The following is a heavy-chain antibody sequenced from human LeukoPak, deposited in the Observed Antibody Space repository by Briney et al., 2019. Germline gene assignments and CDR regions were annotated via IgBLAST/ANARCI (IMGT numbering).Heavy chain of an antibody. Sequence: GGSLRVSCAASGFTVSSNDMNWVRQAPGKGLEWVSVIYSGGNTYYADSVKGRFTISRDNSKNTLYLQMNSLRAEDTAVYYCARAWGDFWTRFDYWGQGTLVTVSS. CDR3: ARAWGDFWTRFDY. J-gene: IGHJ4*02. CDR1: GFTVSSND. V-gene: IGHV3-66*01. D-gene: IGHD3/OR15-3a*01. CDR2: IYSGGNT.